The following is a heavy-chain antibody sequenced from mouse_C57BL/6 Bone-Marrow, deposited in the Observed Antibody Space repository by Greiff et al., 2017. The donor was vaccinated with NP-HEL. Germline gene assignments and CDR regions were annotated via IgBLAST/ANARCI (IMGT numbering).Heavy chain of an antibody. CDR2: IYPGSGNT. CDR3: ARYDGYYWYFDV. J-gene: IGHJ1*03. V-gene: IGHV1-76*01. D-gene: IGHD2-2*01. CDR1: GYTFTDYY. Sequence: VQLQQSGAELVRPGASVKLSCKASGYTFTDYYINWVKQRPGQGLEWIARIYPGSGNTNYNGKFKGKATLTADKSSSTAYMQLSSLTSEDSAVYFCARYDGYYWYFDVWGTGTTVTVSS.